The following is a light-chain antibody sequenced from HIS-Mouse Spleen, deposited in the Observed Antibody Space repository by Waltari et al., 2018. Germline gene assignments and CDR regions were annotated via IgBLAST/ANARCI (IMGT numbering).Light chain of an antibody. CDR1: QSLVHSDGNTY. CDR2: KVS. J-gene: IGKJ2*01. CDR3: MQGTHWPPYT. V-gene: IGKV2-30*02. Sequence: DVVMPQSPLSLPVTLGPPASISFSSSQSLVHSDGNTYLNWFQQRPGQSPRRLIYKVSNSDSGVTDRFTGSGSGTDFTLKISSVEAEDVGVYYCMQGTHWPPYTFGHKTKLEIK.